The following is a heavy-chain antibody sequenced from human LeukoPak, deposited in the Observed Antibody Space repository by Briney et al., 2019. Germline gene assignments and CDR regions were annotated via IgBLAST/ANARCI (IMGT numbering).Heavy chain of an antibody. CDR2: IIPIFGTA. CDR1: GGTFSSYA. V-gene: IGHV1-69*13. J-gene: IGHJ4*02. CDR3: ARLRIAAAGTEPRVDY. D-gene: IGHD6-13*01. Sequence: ASVKVSCKASGGTFSSYAISWVRQAPGQGLEWMGGIIPIFGTANYAQKFQGRVTITADESTSTAYMELSSLRSEDTAVYYCARLRIAAAGTEPRVDYWSQGTLVTVSS.